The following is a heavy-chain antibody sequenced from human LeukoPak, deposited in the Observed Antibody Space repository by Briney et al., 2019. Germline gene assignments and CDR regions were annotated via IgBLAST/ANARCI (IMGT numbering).Heavy chain of an antibody. CDR2: ISSSSSYI. J-gene: IGHJ4*02. Sequence: PGGSLRLSCAASGFTFSSYSMNWVRQAPGKGLEWVSSISSSSSYIYYADSVKGRFTISRDNAKNSLYLQMNSLRAENTAVYYCAGPRRGYSYGWIDYWGQGTLVTVSS. V-gene: IGHV3-21*01. CDR1: GFTFSSYS. D-gene: IGHD5-18*01. CDR3: AGPRRGYSYGWIDY.